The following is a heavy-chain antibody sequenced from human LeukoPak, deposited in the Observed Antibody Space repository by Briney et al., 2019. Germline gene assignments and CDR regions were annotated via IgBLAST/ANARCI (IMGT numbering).Heavy chain of an antibody. CDR1: GGSISSSSYY. V-gene: IGHV4-39*01. CDR2: IYYSGST. Sequence: SETLSLTCTVSGGSISSSSYYCGWIRQPPGKGLEWIGSIYYSGSTYYNPSLKSRVTISVDTSKNQFSLKLSSVTAADTAVYYCARHSDIVVVVAATPSAFDLWGQGTMVTVSS. CDR3: ARHSDIVVVVAATPSAFDL. J-gene: IGHJ3*01. D-gene: IGHD2-15*01.